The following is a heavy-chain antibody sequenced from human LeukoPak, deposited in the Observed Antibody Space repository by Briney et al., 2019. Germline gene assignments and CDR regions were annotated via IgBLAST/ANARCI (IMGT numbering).Heavy chain of an antibody. V-gene: IGHV4-30-2*01. J-gene: IGHJ4*02. CDR1: GGXXXSGGYP. CDR3: ASSVRKDYGDYRYYFDY. CDR2: IYHSGST. D-gene: IGHD4-17*01. Sequence: SGGXXXSGGYPWSWIRQPPGKGLEWIVYIYHSGSTYYNPSLKSRVTISVDRSKNQFSLKLSSVTAADTAVYYCASSVRKDYGDYRYYFDYWGQGTLVTVSS.